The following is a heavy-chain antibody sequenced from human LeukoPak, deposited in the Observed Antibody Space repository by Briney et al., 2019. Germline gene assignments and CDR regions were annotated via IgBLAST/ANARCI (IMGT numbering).Heavy chain of an antibody. D-gene: IGHD6-13*01. V-gene: IGHV3-23*01. Sequence: PWGSLRLSCAASGFTFSSYAMSWLRQAPGKGLEWVSGISGSGGSTYYADSVKGRFTISRDNSKNTLYLQMNSLRAEDTAVYYCASSRYSSPRPSWFDPWGQGTLVTGSS. CDR2: ISGSGGST. J-gene: IGHJ5*02. CDR3: ASSRYSSPRPSWFDP. CDR1: GFTFSSYA.